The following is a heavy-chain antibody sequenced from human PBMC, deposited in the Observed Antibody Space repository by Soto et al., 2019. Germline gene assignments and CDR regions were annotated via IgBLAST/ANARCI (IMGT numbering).Heavy chain of an antibody. Sequence: SETLSLTCAVYGGSFIGYYWSWIRQPPGKGLEWIGEINHSGSTNYNPSLKSRVTISVDTSKNQSSLKLSSVTAADTAVYYCARASGIAAARPYYYYYGMDVWGQGTTVTVSS. J-gene: IGHJ6*02. D-gene: IGHD6-13*01. CDR3: ARASGIAAARPYYYYYGMDV. V-gene: IGHV4-34*01. CDR2: INHSGST. CDR1: GGSFIGYY.